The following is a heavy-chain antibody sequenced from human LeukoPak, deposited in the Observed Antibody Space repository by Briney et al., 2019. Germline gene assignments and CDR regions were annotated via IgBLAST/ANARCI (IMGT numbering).Heavy chain of an antibody. V-gene: IGHV3-23*01. CDR1: GFTFNNYA. Sequence: GGSLRLSCAASGFTFNNYAMSWVRQTPGKGLEWVSAISGSGGSTYYADSVKGRFTISRDNSKNTLYLQMNSLRAEDTAVYYCAKDRTIFGVVSSDYWGQGTLVTVSS. CDR3: AKDRTIFGVVSSDY. J-gene: IGHJ4*02. CDR2: ISGSGGST. D-gene: IGHD3-3*01.